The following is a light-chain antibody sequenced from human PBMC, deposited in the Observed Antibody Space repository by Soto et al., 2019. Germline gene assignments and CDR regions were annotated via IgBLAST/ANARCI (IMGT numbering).Light chain of an antibody. V-gene: IGKV3-11*01. CDR1: QSVSSY. CDR2: DAS. Sequence: EIVLTQSQATLSLSPGERATLSCRASQSVSSYLAWYQQRPGQAPRLLIYDASSRATGIPARFSGSGSETDFTLTISSLEPEDFAVYYCQQRSNWPAVTFGPGTQVDIK. J-gene: IGKJ3*01. CDR3: QQRSNWPAVT.